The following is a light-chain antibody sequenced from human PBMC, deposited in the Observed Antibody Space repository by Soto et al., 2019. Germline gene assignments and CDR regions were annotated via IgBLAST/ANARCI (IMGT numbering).Light chain of an antibody. V-gene: IGLV2-14*01. CDR1: SSDVGDYNY. CDR3: TSYTTSPTLYV. J-gene: IGLJ1*01. Sequence: SVLTQPASVSGSPGQSITISCTGSSSDVGDYNYVSWCQQHPGKAPKLMIYEIRNRPSGVSSRFSGSKSGNTASLTISGLQAEDEADYYCTSYTTSPTLYVFGTGTKVTVL. CDR2: EIR.